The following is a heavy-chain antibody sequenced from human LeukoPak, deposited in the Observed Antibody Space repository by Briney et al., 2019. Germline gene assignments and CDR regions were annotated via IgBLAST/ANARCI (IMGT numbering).Heavy chain of an antibody. V-gene: IGHV3-30*04. CDR3: ARGPRLVEAGTITHGMDV. J-gene: IGHJ6*02. CDR2: ISYDGSKN. CDR1: GFSFSSYA. D-gene: IGHD6-13*01. Sequence: GGSLRLSCAASGFSFSSYAIHWVRQAPGKGLEWVGVISYDGSKNYFADSVKGRITVSRDNSKNMLYLQMDSLRGEDTAVFHCARGPRLVEAGTITHGMDVWGQGTTVTVSS.